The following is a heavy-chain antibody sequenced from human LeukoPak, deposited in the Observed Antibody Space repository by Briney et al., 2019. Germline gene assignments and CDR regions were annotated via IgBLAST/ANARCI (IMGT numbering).Heavy chain of an antibody. J-gene: IGHJ5*02. V-gene: IGHV4-4*02. CDR2: IYHSGST. CDR1: GGSISSSNW. D-gene: IGHD3-9*01. CDR3: ARGNYDILTGYYRTSIRFDP. Sequence: SGTLSLTCAVSGGSISSSNWWSWVRQPPGKGLEWIGEIYHSGSTYYNPSLKSRVTISVDRSKNQFSLKLSSVTAADTAVYYCARGNYDILTGYYRTSIRFDPWGQGTLVTVSS.